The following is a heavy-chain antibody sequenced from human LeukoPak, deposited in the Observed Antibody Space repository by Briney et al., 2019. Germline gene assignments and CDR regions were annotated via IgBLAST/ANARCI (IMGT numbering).Heavy chain of an antibody. V-gene: IGHV1-46*01. D-gene: IGHD3-22*01. CDR1: GYTFTTYY. J-gene: IGHJ4*02. CDR3: AKSWDSSGYYYGN. Sequence: ASVKVSCKASGYTFTTYYMHWVRQAPGQGLEWMGIINPTGGGTSFPQKFQGRVTMTRDTSTSTVYMELSNLRSEDTAVYYCAKSWDSSGYYYGNWGQGTLVTVSS. CDR2: INPTGGGT.